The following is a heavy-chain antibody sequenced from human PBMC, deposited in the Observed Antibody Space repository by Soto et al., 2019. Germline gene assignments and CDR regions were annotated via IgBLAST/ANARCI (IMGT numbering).Heavy chain of an antibody. CDR3: ARVGTPYYYYGMDV. CDR2: ISSSSSYI. J-gene: IGHJ6*02. Sequence: GGSLRLSCAASGFTFSSYSMNWVRQAPGKGLEWVSSISSSSSYIYYADSVKGRFTISRDNAKNSLYLQMNSLRAEDTAVYYCARVGTPYYYYGMDVWGQGTTVTVSS. V-gene: IGHV3-21*01. CDR1: GFTFSSYS.